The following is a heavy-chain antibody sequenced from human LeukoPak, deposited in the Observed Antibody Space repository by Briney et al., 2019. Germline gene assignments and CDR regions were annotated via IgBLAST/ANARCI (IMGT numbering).Heavy chain of an antibody. D-gene: IGHD5-12*01. Sequence: ASVKVSCKASGYTFITYDINWVRQATGQGLEWMGWMNPNSGNTGYAQKFQGRVTMTRNTSISTAYMELSSLKASDTAMYYCAMLNSGSEYVADYWGQGTLVTVSS. CDR3: AMLNSGSEYVADY. J-gene: IGHJ4*02. V-gene: IGHV1-8*01. CDR2: MNPNSGNT. CDR1: GYTFITYD.